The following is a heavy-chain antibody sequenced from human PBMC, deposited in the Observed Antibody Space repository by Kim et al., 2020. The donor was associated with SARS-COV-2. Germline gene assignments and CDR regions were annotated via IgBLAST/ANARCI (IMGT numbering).Heavy chain of an antibody. CDR2: IYPGDSDT. D-gene: IGHD6-13*01. CDR1: GYSLTSYW. Sequence: GESLKISCRCSGYSLTSYWIGWVRQMPGKGLEWMGIIYPGDSDTKYSPSFQGQVTISVDKSISTAYLQWSSLKASDTAMYYCARLPIYPITAAGAFDFWGHGTLVTVSS. J-gene: IGHJ4*01. V-gene: IGHV5-51*01. CDR3: ARLPIYPITAAGAFDF.